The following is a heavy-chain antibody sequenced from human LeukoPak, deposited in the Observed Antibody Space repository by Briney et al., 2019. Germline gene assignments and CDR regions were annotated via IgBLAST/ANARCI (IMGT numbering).Heavy chain of an antibody. CDR1: GYSFTGHY. J-gene: IGHJ6*03. V-gene: IGHV1-2*02. CDR2: INPNSGAT. D-gene: IGHD6-19*01. CDR3: ARGSSGWYFRYYYYMDV. Sequence: ASVKVSCKTSGYSFTGHYMHWVRQAPGQGLEWMGWINPNSGATNYTQHFQGRVTMTRDTSIRTAYMELSSLRSEDTAVYYCARGSSGWYFRYYYYMDVWGKGTTVTVSS.